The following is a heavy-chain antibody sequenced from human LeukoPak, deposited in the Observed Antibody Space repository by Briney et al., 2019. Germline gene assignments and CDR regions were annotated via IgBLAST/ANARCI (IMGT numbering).Heavy chain of an antibody. CDR3: ARDISDIVVVVAAQFGWRNWFDP. CDR2: IGTHNGNT. J-gene: IGHJ5*02. D-gene: IGHD2-15*01. V-gene: IGHV1-18*01. Sequence: ASVKVSYKASGYTFTSYAMNWVRQAPGQGLEWMGWIGTHNGNTNYAQKFQGRVIMTTDTSTSTAYMELMSLRSDDTAVYYCARDISDIVVVVAAQFGWRNWFDPWGQGTLVTVSS. CDR1: GYTFTSYA.